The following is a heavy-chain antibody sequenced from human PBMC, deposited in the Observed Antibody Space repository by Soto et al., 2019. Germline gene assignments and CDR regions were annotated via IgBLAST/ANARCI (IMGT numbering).Heavy chain of an antibody. V-gene: IGHV4-59*08. Sequence: SETLSLTCTVSGGSISSYYWSWIRQPPGKGLEWIGYIYYSGSTNYNPSLKSRVTISVDTSKNQFSLKLSSVTAADTAVYYCARQITAMVPYYYYYYGMDVWAQGTTVTVSS. CDR2: IYYSGST. CDR3: ARQITAMVPYYYYYYGMDV. CDR1: GGSISSYY. J-gene: IGHJ6*02. D-gene: IGHD5-18*01.